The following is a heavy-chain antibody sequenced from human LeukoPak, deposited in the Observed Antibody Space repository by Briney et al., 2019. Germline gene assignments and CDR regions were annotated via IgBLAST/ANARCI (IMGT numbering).Heavy chain of an antibody. CDR3: ARDPDSGYDFFDY. J-gene: IGHJ4*02. Sequence: SSETLSLTCTVSGGSISRGSYYWSWIRQPAGKGLEWIGRIYKSRSTNYNHSLKSRVIISVDTSKNQFSLKLSSVTAADTAVYYCARDPDSGYDFFDYWGQGTLVTVSS. V-gene: IGHV4-61*02. CDR1: GGSISRGSYY. CDR2: IYKSRST. D-gene: IGHD5-12*01.